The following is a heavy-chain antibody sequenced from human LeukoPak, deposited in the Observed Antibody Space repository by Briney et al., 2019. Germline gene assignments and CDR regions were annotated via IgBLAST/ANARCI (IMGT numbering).Heavy chain of an antibody. J-gene: IGHJ5*02. Sequence: SGTLSLTCAVSGGSISSSNRWSWVRQPPGKGLEWIGEINHSGSTNYNPSLKSRVTISVDTSKNQFSLKLSSVTAADTAVYYCARHLRVRPFDPWGQGTLVTVSS. D-gene: IGHD3-22*01. CDR1: GGSISSSNR. CDR2: INHSGST. V-gene: IGHV4-4*02. CDR3: ARHLRVRPFDP.